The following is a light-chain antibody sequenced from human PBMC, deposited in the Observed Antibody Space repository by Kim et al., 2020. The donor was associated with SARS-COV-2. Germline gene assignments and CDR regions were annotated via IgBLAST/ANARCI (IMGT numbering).Light chain of an antibody. Sequence: QGVPISCTGSSSNIGAGYAVHWYQQLPGTAPKLLIYGNSKRPSGVPDRVSGSNSGTSASLAITGLQAEDEADYYCQSYDSSLGGYVFGTGTKVTVL. V-gene: IGLV1-40*01. CDR1: SSNIGAGYA. CDR3: QSYDSSLGGYV. J-gene: IGLJ1*01. CDR2: GNS.